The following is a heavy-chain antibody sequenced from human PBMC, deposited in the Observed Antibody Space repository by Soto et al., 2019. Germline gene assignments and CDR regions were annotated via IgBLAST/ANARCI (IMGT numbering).Heavy chain of an antibody. CDR3: ARDKITGLFDY. CDR1: GGSFSGYY. Sequence: QVQLQQWGAGLLKPSETLSLTCAVYGGSFSGYYWTWIRQPPGTGLEWIGEINHSGSINYNPSLKSRVTISVDTSKNQFSLKLTSVTAVDTAVYYCARDKITGLFDYWGQGTLVTVSS. V-gene: IGHV4-34*01. CDR2: INHSGSI. D-gene: IGHD2-8*02. J-gene: IGHJ4*02.